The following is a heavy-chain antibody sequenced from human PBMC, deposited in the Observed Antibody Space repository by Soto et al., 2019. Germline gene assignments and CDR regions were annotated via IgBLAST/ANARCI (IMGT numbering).Heavy chain of an antibody. V-gene: IGHV3-23*01. CDR1: GFICSSYD. CDR2: ILVDGRT. J-gene: IGHJ3*02. Sequence: GGSLRLSCAASGFICSSYDMSWVRQAPGKGLEWVSTILVDGRTFYVDSVKGRFTISRDSSQNTVYLQMNSLTVGDTALYYCAKANATGGGAVDICGQGTRVTVSS. D-gene: IGHD2-8*02. CDR3: AKANATGGGAVDI.